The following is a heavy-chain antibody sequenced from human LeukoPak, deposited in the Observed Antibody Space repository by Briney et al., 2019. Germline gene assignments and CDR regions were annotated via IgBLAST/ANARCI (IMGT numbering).Heavy chain of an antibody. CDR2: IYSGGST. CDR1: GFTVSSNY. Sequence: GGSLRLSCAASGFTVSSNYMSWVRQAPGKGLEWVSVIYSGGSTYYADSVKGRFTISRDNSKNTLYLQMNSLRAEDTAVYYCARGPSYSSSWYVWSYYYYMDVWGKGTTVTVSS. V-gene: IGHV3-53*01. D-gene: IGHD6-13*01. CDR3: ARGPSYSSSWYVWSYYYYMDV. J-gene: IGHJ6*03.